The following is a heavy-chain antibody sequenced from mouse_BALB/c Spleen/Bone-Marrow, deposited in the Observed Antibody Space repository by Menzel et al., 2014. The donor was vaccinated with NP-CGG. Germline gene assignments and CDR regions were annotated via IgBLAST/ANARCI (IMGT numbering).Heavy chain of an antibody. D-gene: IGHD2-3*01. V-gene: IGHV1-14*01. Sequence: VQLQHPGPELVKPGASVKMSCKASGYTFXSYIMHWVKQKPGQGLEWIGYINPYNDGTKYNEKFKGKATLTSDKSSSTAYMELSSLTSEDSAVYYCARRWLPYAMDYWGQGTSVTVSS. J-gene: IGHJ4*01. CDR2: INPYNDGT. CDR3: ARRWLPYAMDY. CDR1: GYTFXSYI.